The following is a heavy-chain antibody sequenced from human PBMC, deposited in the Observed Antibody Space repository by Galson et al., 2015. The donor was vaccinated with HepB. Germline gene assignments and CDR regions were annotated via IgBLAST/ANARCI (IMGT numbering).Heavy chain of an antibody. CDR3: TTNYGTGYLGVVDY. CDR1: GFTFSNAW. Sequence: SLRLSCAASGFTFSNAWMSWVRQAPGKGLEWVGRIKSKTDGGTTDYAAPVKGRFTISRDDSKNTLYLQMNSLKTEDTAVYYCTTNYGTGYLGVVDYWGQGTLVTVSS. V-gene: IGHV3-15*01. J-gene: IGHJ4*02. D-gene: IGHD3/OR15-3a*01. CDR2: IKSKTDGGTT.